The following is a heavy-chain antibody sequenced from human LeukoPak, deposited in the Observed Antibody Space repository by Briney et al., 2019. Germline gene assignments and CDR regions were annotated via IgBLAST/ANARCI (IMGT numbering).Heavy chain of an antibody. Sequence: SETLSLTCAVYGGSFSGYYWSWIRQPPGKGLEWIGEINHSGSTNYNPSLKSRVTISVDTSKNQFSLRLSSVTAADTAVYYCARHPFATPFDYWGPGTLVTVSS. CDR3: ARHPFATPFDY. D-gene: IGHD2-15*01. CDR1: GGSFSGYY. CDR2: INHSGST. J-gene: IGHJ4*02. V-gene: IGHV4-34*01.